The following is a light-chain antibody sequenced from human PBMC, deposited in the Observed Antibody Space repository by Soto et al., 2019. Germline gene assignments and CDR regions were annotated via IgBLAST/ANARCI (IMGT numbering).Light chain of an antibody. Sequence: DIQMTQSPSSLSASVGDRVTITCQASQDISNYLTWYQQKPGKAPKLLIYDASNLETGVPSRFSGSGSGKDFTFTISSLQPEDIATYYCQQYDNLPITFGQGKRVEIK. J-gene: IGKJ5*01. V-gene: IGKV1-33*01. CDR3: QQYDNLPIT. CDR2: DAS. CDR1: QDISNY.